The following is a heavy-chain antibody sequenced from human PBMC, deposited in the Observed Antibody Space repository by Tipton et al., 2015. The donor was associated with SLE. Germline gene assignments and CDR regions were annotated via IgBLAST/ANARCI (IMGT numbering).Heavy chain of an antibody. CDR1: GGSINRSTYY. CDR3: ARDRRLIAAPSFWCYFDL. V-gene: IGHV4-39*07. Sequence: TLSLTCNVSGGSINRSTYYWGWIRQPPGKGLEWIGSIYYTGSTFYNPSLKSRVSISVDTSKKQFSLKVSSVTAADTAVYYCARDRRLIAAPSFWCYFDLWGRGTLVTVSS. J-gene: IGHJ2*01. D-gene: IGHD6-13*01. CDR2: IYYTGST.